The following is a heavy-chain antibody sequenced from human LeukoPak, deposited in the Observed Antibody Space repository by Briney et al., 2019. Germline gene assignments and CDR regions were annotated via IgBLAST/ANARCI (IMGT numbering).Heavy chain of an antibody. CDR2: IYYSGST. V-gene: IGHV4-59*08. CDR3: ARGIVGATEPFDY. D-gene: IGHD1-26*01. Sequence: SETLSLTCTVSGGSISSYYWSWIRQPPGKGLERIGYIYYSGSTNYNPSLKSRVTISVDTSKNQFSLKLSSVTAADTAVYYCARGIVGATEPFDYWGQGTLVTVSS. CDR1: GGSISSYY. J-gene: IGHJ4*02.